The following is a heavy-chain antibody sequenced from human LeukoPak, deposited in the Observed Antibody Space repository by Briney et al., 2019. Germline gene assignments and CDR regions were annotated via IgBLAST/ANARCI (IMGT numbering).Heavy chain of an antibody. CDR2: IKQDGSEK. CDR1: GFTFSSYW. Sequence: PGGSLRLSCAASGFTFSSYWMSWVRQAPGKGLEWVANIKQDGSEKYYVDSVKGRFTISRDNAKNSLYLQMNSLRAEDTAVYYCARVWGWVTGYYFDYWGQGTLVTVSS. CDR3: ARVWGWVTGYYFDY. V-gene: IGHV3-7*01. D-gene: IGHD2-21*02. J-gene: IGHJ4*02.